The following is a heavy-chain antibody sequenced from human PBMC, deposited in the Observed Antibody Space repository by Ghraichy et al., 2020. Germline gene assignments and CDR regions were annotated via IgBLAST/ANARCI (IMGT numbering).Heavy chain of an antibody. CDR1: GYSFTSYW. J-gene: IGHJ5*02. D-gene: IGHD3-3*01. V-gene: IGHV5-51*01. CDR2: IYPGDSDT. CDR3: ARHERGGVVAHWFDP. Sequence: GESLNISCKGSGYSFTSYWIGWARQMPGKGLEWMGIIYPGDSDTRYSPSFQGQVTISADKSISTAYLQWSSLKASDTAMYYCARHERGGVVAHWFDPWGQGTLVTVSS.